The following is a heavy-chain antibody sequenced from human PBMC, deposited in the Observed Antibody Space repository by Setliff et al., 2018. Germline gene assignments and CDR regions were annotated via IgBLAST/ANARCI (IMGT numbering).Heavy chain of an antibody. V-gene: IGHV1-69*05. J-gene: IGHJ6*03. D-gene: IGHD2-15*01. CDR3: AREKVVVVSATSYHYYMDV. CDR1: RGTFSSYG. Sequence: GASVKVSCKASRGTFSSYGITWVRQAPGQGLEWMGGIIPIFGTTDYAQKFQGRVTITTDESTNTAYMELSSLRSEDTAMYYCAREKVVVVSATSYHYYMDVWGKGTTVTVSS. CDR2: IIPIFGTT.